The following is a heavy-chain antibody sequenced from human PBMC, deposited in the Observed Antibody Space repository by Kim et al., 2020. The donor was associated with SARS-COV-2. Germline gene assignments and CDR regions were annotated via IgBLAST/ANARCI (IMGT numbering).Heavy chain of an antibody. V-gene: IGHV3-23*01. J-gene: IGHJ4*02. D-gene: IGHD3-3*01. CDR3: AKVFKRNGFWSGYYWDPYYFDY. CDR2: ISGSGGST. CDR1: GFTFSSYA. Sequence: GGSLRLSCAASGFTFSSYAMSWVRQAPGKGLEWVSAISGSGGSTYYADSVKGRFTISRDNSKNTLYLQMNSLRAEDTAVYYCAKVFKRNGFWSGYYWDPYYFDYWGQGTLVTVSS.